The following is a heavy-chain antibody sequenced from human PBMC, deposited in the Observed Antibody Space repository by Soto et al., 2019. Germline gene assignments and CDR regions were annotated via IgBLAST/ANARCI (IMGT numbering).Heavy chain of an antibody. Sequence: GGSLRLSCAASGFTFSSYSMNWVRQAPGKGLEWVSSISSSSSYIYYADSVKGRFTISRDNAKNSLYLQMNSLRAEDTAVYYCARDDGIAAAGLLDYWGQGTLVTVSS. D-gene: IGHD6-13*01. J-gene: IGHJ4*02. CDR3: ARDDGIAAAGLLDY. V-gene: IGHV3-21*01. CDR2: ISSSSSYI. CDR1: GFTFSSYS.